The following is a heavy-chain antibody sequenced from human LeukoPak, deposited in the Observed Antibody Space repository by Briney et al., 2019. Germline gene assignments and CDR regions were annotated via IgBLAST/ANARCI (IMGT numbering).Heavy chain of an antibody. J-gene: IGHJ4*02. CDR1: GFTFGDYG. CDR3: TGSFGELTFFDY. Sequence: GGSLRLSCTAAGFTFGDYGMSWVRQAPRKGLEWVGFIRSKAYGGTTEYAASVKGRFTISRDDSKSIAYLQMNSLKTEDTAVYYCTGSFGELTFFDYWGQGTLVSVSS. D-gene: IGHD3-10*01. V-gene: IGHV3-49*04. CDR2: IRSKAYGGTT.